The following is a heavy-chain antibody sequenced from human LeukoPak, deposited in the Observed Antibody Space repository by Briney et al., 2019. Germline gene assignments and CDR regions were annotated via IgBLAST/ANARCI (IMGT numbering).Heavy chain of an antibody. CDR2: ISGSGGST. D-gene: IGHD3-3*01. CDR1: GFTLSSYA. CDR3: AKVVHDFWSGSDY. V-gene: IGHV3-23*01. J-gene: IGHJ4*02. Sequence: GGSLRLSCAASGFTLSSYAMSWVRQAPGKGLEWVSVISGSGGSTIYADSVKGRFTISRDNSKNTLYLQMNSLRAEDTAVYYCAKVVHDFWSGSDYWGQGTLVTVSS.